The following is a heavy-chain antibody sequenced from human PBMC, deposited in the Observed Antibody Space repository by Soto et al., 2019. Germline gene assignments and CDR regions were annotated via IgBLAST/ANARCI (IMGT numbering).Heavy chain of an antibody. J-gene: IGHJ4*02. V-gene: IGHV1-18*01. Sequence: QVHLVQSGAEVKKPGASVKVSCKGSGYTFTSYGITWVRQAPRQGLEWMGWISAHNGNTNYAQKLQGRVTVTRDTSTSAAYMELRRLRSDDTAVYYCARGRYGDYWGKGALVTVSS. CDR1: GYTFTSYG. CDR3: ARGRYGDY. D-gene: IGHD1-1*01. CDR2: ISAHNGNT.